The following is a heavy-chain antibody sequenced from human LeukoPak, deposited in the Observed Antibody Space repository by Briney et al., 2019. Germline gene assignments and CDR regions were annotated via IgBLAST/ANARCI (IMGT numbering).Heavy chain of an antibody. CDR1: GGSFSGYY. CDR2: INHSGST. CDR3: ARGHLYCSSTSCHRASWFDP. J-gene: IGHJ5*02. D-gene: IGHD2-2*01. Sequence: PSETLSLTCAVYGGSFSGYYWSWIRQPPGKGLEWIGEINHSGSTNHNPSLKSRVTISVDTSKNQFSLKLSSVTAADTAVYYCARGHLYCSSTSCHRASWFDPWGQGTLVTVSS. V-gene: IGHV4-34*01.